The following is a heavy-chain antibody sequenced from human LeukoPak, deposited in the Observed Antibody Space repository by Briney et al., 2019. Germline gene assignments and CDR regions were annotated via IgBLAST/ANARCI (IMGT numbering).Heavy chain of an antibody. J-gene: IGHJ4*02. Sequence: GASVKVSCKASGYTFTGYYMHWVRQAPGQGLEWMGWINPKSGGTNYAQKFQGRVTMTRDTSISTAYMELSRLRSDDTAVYYCARDLLTMVLGVIITAFDYWGQGTLVTVSS. CDR3: ARDLLTMVLGVIITAFDY. V-gene: IGHV1-2*02. CDR1: GYTFTGYY. CDR2: INPKSGGT. D-gene: IGHD3-10*01.